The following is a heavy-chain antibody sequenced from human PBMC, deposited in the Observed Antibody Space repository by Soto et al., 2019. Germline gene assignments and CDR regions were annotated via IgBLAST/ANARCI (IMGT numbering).Heavy chain of an antibody. CDR1: GGSFSGYY. J-gene: IGHJ4*02. D-gene: IGHD6-13*01. CDR3: ARTYSSSWSLLDY. V-gene: IGHV4-34*01. Sequence: PSETLSLTCAVYGGSFSGYYWSWIRQPPGKGLEWIGEINQSGSTNYNPSLKSRVTISVDTSKNQFSLKLSSVTAADTAVYYCARTYSSSWSLLDYWGQGTLVTVSS. CDR2: INQSGST.